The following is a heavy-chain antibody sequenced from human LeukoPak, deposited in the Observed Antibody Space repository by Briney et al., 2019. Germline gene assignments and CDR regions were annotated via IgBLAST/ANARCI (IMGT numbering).Heavy chain of an antibody. CDR2: ISYDGNTK. V-gene: IGHV3-30-3*01. J-gene: IGHJ4*02. CDR1: GFTFSSYA. CDR3: ARRVQATVLDY. Sequence: PGRSLRLSCAASGFTFSSYAMHWVRQAPGKGLEWVAVISYDGNTKYYADSVKGRFTISRDDSKSTLYLQMNSLRDEDTAVYYCARRVQATVLDYWGQGTLLTVSS. D-gene: IGHD2-2*01.